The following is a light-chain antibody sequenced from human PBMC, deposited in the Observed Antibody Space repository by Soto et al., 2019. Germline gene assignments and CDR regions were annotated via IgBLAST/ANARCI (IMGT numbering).Light chain of an antibody. V-gene: IGKV3-15*01. CDR3: HQFNTWPRDT. CDR1: QSVSRN. Sequence: DIVMTQSPATLSVSPGERATLSCRASQSVSRNLAWYQQKPGQAPRLLMYGASIRATGVPARFSGGGSGTEFTLTISSLQSEDFAVYYCHQFNTWPRDTFGQGTKVDI. CDR2: GAS. J-gene: IGKJ1*01.